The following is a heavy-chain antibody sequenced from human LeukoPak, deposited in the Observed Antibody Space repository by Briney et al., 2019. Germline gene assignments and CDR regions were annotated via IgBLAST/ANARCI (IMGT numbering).Heavy chain of an antibody. V-gene: IGHV4-30-4*07. Sequence: PSETLSLTCAVSGGSISSGGYSWSWIRQPPGKGLEWIGYIYYSGSTYYNPSLKSRVTISVDTSKNQFSLKLSSVTAADTAVYYCARGVDGIVLMVYAIRPPDRPTRYYYMDVWGKGTTVTVSS. CDR2: IYYSGST. J-gene: IGHJ6*03. CDR3: ARGVDGIVLMVYAIRPPDRPTRYYYMDV. D-gene: IGHD2-8*01. CDR1: GGSISSGGYS.